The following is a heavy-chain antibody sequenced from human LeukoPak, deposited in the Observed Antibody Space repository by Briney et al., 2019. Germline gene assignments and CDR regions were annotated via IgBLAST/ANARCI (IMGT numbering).Heavy chain of an antibody. V-gene: IGHV1-46*01. J-gene: IGHJ4*02. Sequence: ASVKVSCKASGYNFTSYYMHWVRQAPGQGLEWMGIINPSGGSTSYAQKFQGRVTMTRDTSTSTVYMELSSLRSEDTAVYYRARSQTDSYTFDYWGQGTLVTVSP. D-gene: IGHD2-2*02. CDR2: INPSGGST. CDR1: GYNFTSYY. CDR3: ARSQTDSYTFDY.